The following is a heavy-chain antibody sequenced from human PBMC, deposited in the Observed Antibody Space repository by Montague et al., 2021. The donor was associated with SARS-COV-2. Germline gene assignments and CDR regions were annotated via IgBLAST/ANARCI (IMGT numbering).Heavy chain of an antibody. D-gene: IGHD2-8*01. CDR2: ISYDGSNK. J-gene: IGHJ6*02. CDR1: GFTFSSYA. V-gene: IGHV3-30*04. Sequence: SLGLSCAASGFTFSSYAMHWVRQAPGKGLEWVAVISYDGSNKYYTDSVKGRFTISRDNSKNTLYLQMNSLRAEDTAVYYCARGTKGNYYGMDVWGQGTTVTVSS. CDR3: ARGTKGNYYGMDV.